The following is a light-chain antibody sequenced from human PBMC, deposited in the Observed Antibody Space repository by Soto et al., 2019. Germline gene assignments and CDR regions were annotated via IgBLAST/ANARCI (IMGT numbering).Light chain of an antibody. Sequence: EIVMTQSPATLSLSPGERATLSCRASQSVSSSYLSWYQQKPGQAPRLLIYGASTRATGIPARFSGSGSGTDFNLTINRLQTEDFAAYYCQQAASFPITFGQGTRLEIK. CDR1: QSVSSSY. CDR3: QQAASFPIT. CDR2: GAS. J-gene: IGKJ5*01. V-gene: IGKV3D-7*01.